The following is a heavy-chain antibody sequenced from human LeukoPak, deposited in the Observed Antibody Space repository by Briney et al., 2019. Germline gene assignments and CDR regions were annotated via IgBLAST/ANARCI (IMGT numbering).Heavy chain of an antibody. CDR2: VSFDGSKK. J-gene: IGHJ4*02. CDR3: AKELRGYSYGEH. Sequence: GGSLRLSCAASGFTFSSYAMSWFRQAPGKGLEWVAVVSFDGSKKFYGDSVKGRFTISRDSSKDTLSLQMNSLRAEDTAVYYCAKELRGYSYGEHWGQGTLVTVSS. CDR1: GFTFSSYA. D-gene: IGHD5-18*01. V-gene: IGHV3-30*18.